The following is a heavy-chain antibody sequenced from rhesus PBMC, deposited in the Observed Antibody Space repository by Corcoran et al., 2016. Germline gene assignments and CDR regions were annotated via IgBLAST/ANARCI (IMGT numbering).Heavy chain of an antibody. J-gene: IGHJ4*01. Sequence: QVRLQESGPGLVKPSETLSLTCAVFGGSIGANYSRTWIRQPPGKGLEGMGNIYSNSGTIHYNPSLKSRVTLSKDTSKNQFSLRLTSVTAADTAVYYCATLEKIWGYWGQGVLVTVSS. CDR1: GGSIGANYS. CDR3: ATLEKIWGY. D-gene: IGHD3-22*01. CDR2: IYSNSGTI. V-gene: IGHV4S9*01.